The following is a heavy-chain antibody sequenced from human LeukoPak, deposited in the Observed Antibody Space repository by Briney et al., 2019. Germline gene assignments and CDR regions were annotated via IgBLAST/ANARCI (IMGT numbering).Heavy chain of an antibody. CDR3: AREGGFCFGDTCRYFDY. CDR2: VSSSRNYI. D-gene: IGHD2-15*01. CDR1: GFTFSTSA. J-gene: IGHJ4*02. V-gene: IGHV3-21*01. Sequence: GGSLRLSCTASGFTFSTSAMNWVRQAPGKGLEWISSVSSSRNYIYYADSVKGRFTISRDNAKNLLYLQMNSLGAEDTAVYYCAREGGFCFGDTCRYFDYWGQGALVTVSS.